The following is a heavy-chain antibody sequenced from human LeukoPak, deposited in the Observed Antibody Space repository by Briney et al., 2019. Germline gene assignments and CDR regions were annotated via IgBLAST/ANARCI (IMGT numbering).Heavy chain of an antibody. J-gene: IGHJ4*02. V-gene: IGHV3-33*08. Sequence: GGSLRLSCAASGFTFSSYGMHWVRQAPGKGLEWVAVIWYDGSNKYYADSVKGRFTISRDNSKNTLYLQMNSLRAEDTAVYYCESEGATFDYWGQGTLVTVSS. D-gene: IGHD1-26*01. CDR3: ESEGATFDY. CDR2: IWYDGSNK. CDR1: GFTFSSYG.